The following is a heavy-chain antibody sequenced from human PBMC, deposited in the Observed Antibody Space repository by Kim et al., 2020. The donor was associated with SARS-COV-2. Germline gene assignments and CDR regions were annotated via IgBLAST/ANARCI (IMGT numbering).Heavy chain of an antibody. J-gene: IGHJ3*02. V-gene: IGHV3-33*05. CDR2: ISYDGSNK. Sequence: GGSLRLSCAASGFTFSSYGMHWVRQAPGKGLEWVAVISYDGSNKYYADSVKGRFTISRDNSKNTLYLQMNSLRADDTAVYDCARERPYGDYVFGAFDIWGQGTMVTVSS. D-gene: IGHD4-17*01. CDR1: GFTFSSYG. CDR3: ARERPYGDYVFGAFDI.